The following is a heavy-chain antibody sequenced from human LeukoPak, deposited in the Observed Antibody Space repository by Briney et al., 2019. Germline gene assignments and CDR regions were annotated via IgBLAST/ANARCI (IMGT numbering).Heavy chain of an antibody. V-gene: IGHV4-39*01. CDR1: GDSISSSNYY. Sequence: PSETLSLTCTVSGDSISSSNYYWGWIRQPPGKGLEWTGGISYSGTTYYNPSLKSRVTISIVTSKNQFSLKLSSVTGADTAVYYCARTSQGAFDIWGQGTMVTVSS. CDR3: ARTSQGAFDI. J-gene: IGHJ3*02. CDR2: ISYSGTT.